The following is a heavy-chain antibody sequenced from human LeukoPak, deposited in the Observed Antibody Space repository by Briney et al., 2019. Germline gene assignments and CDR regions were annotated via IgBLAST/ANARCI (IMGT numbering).Heavy chain of an antibody. CDR3: ARDTSAGTTYYMDV. V-gene: IGHV3-30-3*01. D-gene: IGHD1-7*01. Sequence: GGSLRLSCAASGFTFSSYAMHWVRQAPGKGLEWVAVISYDGSNKYYADSVKGRFTISRDNSKNTLYLQMNSLRAEDTAVYYCARDTSAGTTYYMDVWGKGTTVTVSS. CDR2: ISYDGSNK. J-gene: IGHJ6*03. CDR1: GFTFSSYA.